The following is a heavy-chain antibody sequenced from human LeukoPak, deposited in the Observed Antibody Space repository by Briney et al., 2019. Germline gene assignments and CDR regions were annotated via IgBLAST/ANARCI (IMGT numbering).Heavy chain of an antibody. CDR1: GFTFDDYA. CDR3: AKASTSMVRGVMNWLDP. CDR2: ISWNSGSI. D-gene: IGHD3-10*01. J-gene: IGHJ5*02. V-gene: IGHV3-9*01. Sequence: GGSLRLSCAASGFTFDDYAMHWVRQAPGKGLEWVSGISWNSGSIGYADSVKGRFTISRDNAKNSLYLQMNSLRAEDTALYYCAKASTSMVRGVMNWLDPWGQGTLVTVSS.